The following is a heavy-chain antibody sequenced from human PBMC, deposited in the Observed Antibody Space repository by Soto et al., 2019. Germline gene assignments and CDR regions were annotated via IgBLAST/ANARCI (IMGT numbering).Heavy chain of an antibody. J-gene: IGHJ4*02. D-gene: IGHD6-13*01. CDR3: ARSGYSSIPPSDY. Sequence: GASVKVSCKASGYTFTSYDINWVRQATGQGLEWMGWMNPNSGNTGYAQKFQGRVTMTRNTSISTAYMELSSLRSEDTAVYYRARSGYSSIPPSDYWGQGTLVTVSS. CDR2: MNPNSGNT. CDR1: GYTFTSYD. V-gene: IGHV1-8*01.